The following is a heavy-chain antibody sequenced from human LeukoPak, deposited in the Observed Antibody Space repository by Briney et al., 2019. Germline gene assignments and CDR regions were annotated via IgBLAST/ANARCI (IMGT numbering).Heavy chain of an antibody. D-gene: IGHD3-22*01. CDR3: ARGPFPYYYDSSGYRKRAFDI. CDR2: ISSSGSTI. J-gene: IGHJ3*02. Sequence: PGGSLRLSCAASGFTFSSYEMNWVRQAPGKGLEWVSYISSSGSTIYYADSVKGRFTISRDNAKNSLFLQMNSLRAENTAAYYCARGPFPYYYDSSGYRKRAFDIWGQGTMVTVPS. V-gene: IGHV3-48*03. CDR1: GFTFSSYE.